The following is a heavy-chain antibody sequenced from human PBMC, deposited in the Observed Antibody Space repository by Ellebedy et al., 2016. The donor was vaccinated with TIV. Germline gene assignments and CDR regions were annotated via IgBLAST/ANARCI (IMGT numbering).Heavy chain of an antibody. D-gene: IGHD3-16*01. Sequence: GESLKISXAAAGFSFNNNAMSWVRQAPGKGLEWVSGVSAGGERTFYADSVKGRFTISRDNSKNTLYLQMNSLRADDKAVYYCAKDLSSGNFGRLWGSFDSWGQGTPVTVSS. CDR3: AKDLSSGNFGRLWGSFDS. J-gene: IGHJ5*01. CDR1: GFSFNNNA. CDR2: VSAGGERT. V-gene: IGHV3-23*01.